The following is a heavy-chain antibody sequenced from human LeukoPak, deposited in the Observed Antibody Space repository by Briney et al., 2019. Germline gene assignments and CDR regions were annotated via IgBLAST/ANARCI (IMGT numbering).Heavy chain of an antibody. D-gene: IGHD1-14*01. CDR2: IAYDGSRA. J-gene: IGHJ4*02. Sequence: GRSLRLSCAGSGFTFGGYGMHWFRQTPGKGLEWVAVIAYDGSRAFYADSVKGRFTISRDNSKNTMSVQMDDLRAEYTAVYYCTRYNNDHFDYWGQGTLVTVSS. V-gene: IGHV3-33*01. CDR1: GFTFGGYG. CDR3: TRYNNDHFDY.